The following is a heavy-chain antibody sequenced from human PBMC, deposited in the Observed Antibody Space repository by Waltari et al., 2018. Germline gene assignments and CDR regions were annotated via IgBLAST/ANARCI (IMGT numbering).Heavy chain of an antibody. J-gene: IGHJ4*02. CDR2: IWYDGGNK. Sequence: QVQLVESGGGVVQPGRSLRLSCAASGFTFGSYGMHWVRQAPGKGLEWVSLIWYDGGNKQYADSVKGRFTISRDNSKNTLYLQMNSLRVEDTAMYYCARDLSGSSYSVDYWGQGTLVTVSS. V-gene: IGHV3-33*01. CDR3: ARDLSGSSYSVDY. CDR1: GFTFGSYG. D-gene: IGHD1-26*01.